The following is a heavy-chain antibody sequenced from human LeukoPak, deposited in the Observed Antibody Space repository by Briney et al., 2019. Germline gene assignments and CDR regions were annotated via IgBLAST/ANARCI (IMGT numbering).Heavy chain of an antibody. CDR3: ARRNGMDV. CDR2: ISSSSSTI. V-gene: IGHV3-48*01. CDR1: GFTFSSYS. J-gene: IGHJ6*02. Sequence: PGGSLRLSCAASGFTFSSYSMTWVRQAPGKGLEWVSYISSSSSTIYYADSVKGRFTISRDNAKNSLYLQMNSLRAEDTAVYYCARRNGMDVWGQGTTVTVSS.